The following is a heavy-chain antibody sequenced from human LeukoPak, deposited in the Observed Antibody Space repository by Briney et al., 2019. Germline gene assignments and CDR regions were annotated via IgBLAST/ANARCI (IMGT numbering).Heavy chain of an antibody. CDR2: ISSSGSTI. CDR1: GFTFSDYY. V-gene: IGHV3-11*04. D-gene: IGHD2-2*02. J-gene: IGHJ6*03. CDR3: ARVEGYCSSTSCYKGYYYYMDV. Sequence: PGGSLRLSCAASGFTFSDYYMSWIRQAPGKGLEWVSYISSSGSTIYYADSVKGRFTISRDNAKNSLYLQMNSLRAEDTAVYYCARVEGYCSSTSCYKGYYYYMDVWGKGTTVTVSS.